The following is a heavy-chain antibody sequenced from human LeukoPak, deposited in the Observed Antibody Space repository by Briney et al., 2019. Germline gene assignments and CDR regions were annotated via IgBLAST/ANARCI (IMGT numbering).Heavy chain of an antibody. CDR3: AKYVGEVTIFGVVIPPHSASDY. J-gene: IGHJ4*02. V-gene: IGHV3-23*01. D-gene: IGHD3-3*01. CDR1: GFTFNSYA. Sequence: GGSLRLSCAASGFTFNSYAMSWVRQAPGKGLEWVSAISGSGGSTYYADSVKGRFTISRDNSKNTLYLQMNSLRAEDTAVYYCAKYVGEVTIFGVVIPPHSASDYWGQGTLVTVSS. CDR2: ISGSGGST.